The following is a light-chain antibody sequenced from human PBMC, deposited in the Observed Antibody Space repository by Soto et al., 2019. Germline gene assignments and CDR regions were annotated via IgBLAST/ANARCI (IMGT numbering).Light chain of an antibody. Sequence: EIVLTQSPGTLSLSPGERATLSCRASQSVSSSYLAWYQQKPGQAPRVLIHGASSRATGIPDRFSGSGSGTDFTLTISRLEPEDFAVHFCQQYGNPPPNAFGQGTKVDIK. V-gene: IGKV3-20*01. CDR2: GAS. CDR1: QSVSSSY. J-gene: IGKJ2*01. CDR3: QQYGNPPPNA.